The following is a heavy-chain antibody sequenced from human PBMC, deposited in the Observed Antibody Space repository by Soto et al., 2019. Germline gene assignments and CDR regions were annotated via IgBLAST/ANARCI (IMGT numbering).Heavy chain of an antibody. J-gene: IGHJ5*02. D-gene: IGHD6-25*01. V-gene: IGHV4-31*03. Sequence: LSLTGFISGYSISAGGYYWSWIRHHPGKGLEWIGSFYSSGSIIYNPSLRSRVSISGDTSSNQFSMSLTSVTAADTARYYCARMYSSGSGWFHPWGQGTLVTVSS. CDR3: ARMYSSGSGWFHP. CDR1: GYSISAGGYY. CDR2: FYSSGSI.